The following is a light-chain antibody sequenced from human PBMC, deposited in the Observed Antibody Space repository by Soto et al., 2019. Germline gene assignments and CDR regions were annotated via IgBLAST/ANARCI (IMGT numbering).Light chain of an antibody. J-gene: IGLJ2*01. Sequence: QSALTQPPSASGSPGQSVTISCTGTSSDVGNYNYVSWYLQHPGKAPKLMIYEVSKRPSGVPDRFSGSKSGNTAPLTVSGLQAEDEADYYGSSYAGSNNLLFGGGTKLTVL. CDR2: EVS. V-gene: IGLV2-8*01. CDR1: SSDVGNYNY. CDR3: SSYAGSNNLL.